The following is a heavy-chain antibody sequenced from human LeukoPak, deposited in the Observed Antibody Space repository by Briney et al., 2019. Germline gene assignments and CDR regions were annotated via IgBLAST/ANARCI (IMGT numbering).Heavy chain of an antibody. V-gene: IGHV3-23*01. D-gene: IGHD1-1*01. CDR2: ISGGGGST. CDR1: GFTFTSYS. J-gene: IGHJ4*02. Sequence: PGGSLRPSCAASGFTFTSYSMNWVRQAPGKGLEWVSTISGGGGSTYYADSVKGRFTISRDDSENTLFLQMNSLRVEDSALYYCARGDDGRSLDYWGQGTRVTVSS. CDR3: ARGDDGRSLDY.